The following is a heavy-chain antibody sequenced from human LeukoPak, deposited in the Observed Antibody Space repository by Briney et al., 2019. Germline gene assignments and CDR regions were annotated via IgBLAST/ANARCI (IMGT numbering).Heavy chain of an antibody. CDR2: INHSGST. CDR3: ARDTYYYGSRSYQYYFDY. Sequence: PSETLSLTCAVYGGSFSGYYWSWIRQPPGKGLEWIGEINHSGSTNYNPSLKSRVTISVDTSKNQFSLKLSSVTAADTAVYYCARDTYYYGSRSYQYYFDYWGQGTLVTVSS. D-gene: IGHD3-10*01. V-gene: IGHV4-34*01. J-gene: IGHJ4*02. CDR1: GGSFSGYY.